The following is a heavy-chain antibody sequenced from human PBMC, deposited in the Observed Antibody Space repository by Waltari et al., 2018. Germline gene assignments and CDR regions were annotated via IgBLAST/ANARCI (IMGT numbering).Heavy chain of an antibody. CDR3: AKDLKVLEWNYYYGMDV. CDR2: ISGSGGST. CDR1: GFTFSSYA. D-gene: IGHD3-3*01. J-gene: IGHJ6*02. Sequence: EVQLLASGGGLVQPGGSLRLSCAASGFTFSSYAMSWVRQAPGRGLEWVSAISGSGGSTYYADSVKGRFTISRDNSKNTLYLQMNSLRAEDTAVYYCAKDLKVLEWNYYYGMDVWGQGTTVTVSS. V-gene: IGHV3-23*01.